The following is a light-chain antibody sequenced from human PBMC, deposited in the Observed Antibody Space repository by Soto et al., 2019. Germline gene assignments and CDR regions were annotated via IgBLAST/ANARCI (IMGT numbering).Light chain of an antibody. CDR3: SSYTGSSTWV. J-gene: IGLJ3*02. Sequence: QSALTQPASVSGSPGQSITISCTGTSSDVGGYKYVSWYQQHPGKAPKLMIYDVSNRPSGVSNRFSCSKSGNTASLTISGLQAEDEADYYCSSYTGSSTWVFGGGTKLTVL. CDR2: DVS. V-gene: IGLV2-14*03. CDR1: SSDVGGYKY.